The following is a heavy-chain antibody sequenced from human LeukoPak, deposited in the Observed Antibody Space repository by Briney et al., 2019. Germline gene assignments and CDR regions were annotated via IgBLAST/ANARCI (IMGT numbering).Heavy chain of an antibody. Sequence: ASVKVSCKASGYTFTSYDINWVRQATGQGLEWMGWMNPNSGNTGYAQKFQGRVTMTRNTSISTAYMELSSLRSEDTAVYYCARYYTDYDFWSGYLYYMDVWGKGTTVTVSS. CDR3: ARYYTDYDFWSGYLYYMDV. CDR2: MNPNSGNT. V-gene: IGHV1-8*01. D-gene: IGHD3-3*01. J-gene: IGHJ6*03. CDR1: GYTFTSYD.